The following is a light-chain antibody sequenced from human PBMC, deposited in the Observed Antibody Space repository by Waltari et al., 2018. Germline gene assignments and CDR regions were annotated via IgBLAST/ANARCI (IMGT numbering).Light chain of an antibody. CDR2: LSS. Sequence: DIMMTQSPLSLPVTPGEPASISCRSSQILLHSNGYTYLDCYLQRPGQSPQLLIDLSSYRASGVPDRSSGSGSGTDFTLKISRVEAEDIGVYYCMQGLQIPHTFGQGTKLEIK. J-gene: IGKJ2*01. V-gene: IGKV2-28*01. CDR3: MQGLQIPHT. CDR1: QILLHSNGYTY.